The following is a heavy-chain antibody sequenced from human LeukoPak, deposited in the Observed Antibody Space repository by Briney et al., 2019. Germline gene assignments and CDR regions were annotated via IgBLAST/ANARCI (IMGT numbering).Heavy chain of an antibody. CDR1: GFSFNAYW. D-gene: IGHD5-12*01. V-gene: IGHV3-7*01. CDR2: INPAGSET. CDR3: ATFGLVAALDL. J-gene: IGHJ4*02. Sequence: GGSLRLSCAASGFSFNAYWMAWVREAPGTGLEWVANINPAGSETFHVDPVKGRFSISRDHAKNLVYLQMNSLRAEDTAVYYCATFGLVAALDLWGQGTLVTVSS.